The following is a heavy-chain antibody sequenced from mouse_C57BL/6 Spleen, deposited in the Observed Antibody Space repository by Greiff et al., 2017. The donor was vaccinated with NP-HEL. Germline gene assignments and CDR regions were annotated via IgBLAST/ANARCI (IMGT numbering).Heavy chain of an antibody. V-gene: IGHV1-80*01. CDR3: ARGGVSLMDY. CDR2: IYPGDGDT. Sequence: LEESGAELVKPGASVKISCKASGYAFSSYWMNWVKQRPGKGLEWIGQIYPGDGDTNYNGKFKGKATLTADKSSSTAYMQLSSLTSEDSAVYFCARGGVSLMDYWGQGTSVTVSS. J-gene: IGHJ4*01. CDR1: GYAFSSYW.